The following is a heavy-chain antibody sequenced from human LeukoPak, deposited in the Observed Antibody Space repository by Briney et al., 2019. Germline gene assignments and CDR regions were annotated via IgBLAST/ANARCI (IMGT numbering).Heavy chain of an antibody. CDR1: GFPFSAYD. Sequence: AGGSLRLSCAASGFPFSAYDMQWVRQAPGKGLEWVSGISRSGPTYYTDSVKGRFTISRDNSESTLYLQMNSLRTEDTALYYCAKDISYVYYGSGSIAHWGQGTLVTVSS. V-gene: IGHV3-23*01. CDR2: ISRSGPT. J-gene: IGHJ4*02. CDR3: AKDISYVYYGSGSIAH. D-gene: IGHD3-10*01.